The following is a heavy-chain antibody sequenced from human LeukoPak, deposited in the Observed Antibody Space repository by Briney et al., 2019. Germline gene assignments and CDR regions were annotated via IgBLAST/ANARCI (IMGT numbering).Heavy chain of an antibody. CDR1: GYTFTTYG. CDR2: INPSGGST. D-gene: IGHD1-26*01. J-gene: IGHJ5*02. Sequence: ASVKVSCKASGYTFTTYGISWVRQAPGQGLEWMGIINPSGGSTSYAQKFQGRVTMTRDTSTSTVYMELSSLRSEDTAVYYCARDTAIIVGANSRNWFDPWGQGTLVTVSS. CDR3: ARDTAIIVGANSRNWFDP. V-gene: IGHV1-46*01.